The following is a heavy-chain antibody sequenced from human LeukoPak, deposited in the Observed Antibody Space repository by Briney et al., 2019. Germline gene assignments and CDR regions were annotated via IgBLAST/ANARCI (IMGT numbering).Heavy chain of an antibody. J-gene: IGHJ4*02. CDR1: GGSISSYY. V-gene: IGHV4-59*08. CDR2: IYYSGST. Sequence: SETLSLTCTVSGGSISSYYWSWIRQPPGKGLEWIGYIYYSGSTNYNPSLKSRVTISVDTSKNQFSLKLSSVTAADTAVYYCARQRYYYDSSGLGVDYWGQGTLVTVSS. CDR3: ARQRYYYDSSGLGVDY. D-gene: IGHD3-22*01.